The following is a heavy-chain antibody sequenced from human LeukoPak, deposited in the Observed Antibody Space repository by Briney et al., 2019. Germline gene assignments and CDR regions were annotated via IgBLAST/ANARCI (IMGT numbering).Heavy chain of an antibody. CDR3: ASLPIDSSTGTFGWFDP. J-gene: IGHJ5*02. Sequence: SQTLSLTCTVSGGSISSDHWTWIRQPPGKGLEWIARISYSGSTNYNPSLKSRVTISLDSSKNQFSLRLSSVTPADTAAYYCASLPIDSSTGTFGWFDPWGQGTLVTVSS. CDR2: ISYSGST. V-gene: IGHV4-59*01. D-gene: IGHD1-14*01. CDR1: GGSISSDH.